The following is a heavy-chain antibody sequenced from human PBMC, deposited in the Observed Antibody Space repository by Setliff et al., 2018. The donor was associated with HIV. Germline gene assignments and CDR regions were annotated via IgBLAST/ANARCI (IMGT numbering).Heavy chain of an antibody. CDR1: GYTFTGYY. CDR3: ARGLGVRGVYYYYYMDV. J-gene: IGHJ6*03. D-gene: IGHD3-10*01. CDR2: IIPIFGTA. Sequence: VASVKVSCKASGYTFTGYYMHWVRQAPGQGREWMGGIIPIFGTANYAQKFQGRVTITTDESTSTAYMELSSLRSEDTAVYYCARGLGVRGVYYYYYMDVWGKGTTVTVSS. V-gene: IGHV1-69*05.